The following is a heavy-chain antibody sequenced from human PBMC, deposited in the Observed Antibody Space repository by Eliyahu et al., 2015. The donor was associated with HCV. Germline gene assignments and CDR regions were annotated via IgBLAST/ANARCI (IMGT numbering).Heavy chain of an antibody. CDR2: ISYDGSNK. D-gene: IGHD6-6*01. CDR1: GFPFXXYA. CDR3: AKDTGVGFIAARPGLFDY. Sequence: QVQLVESGGGXVQPGRSLRLSCAAXGFPFXXYAMHWVRQAPGKGLEXVAVISYDGSNKYYEDSVKGRFTISRENSKKTLYLQMNSLRAEDTAVYYCAKDTGVGFIAARPGLFDYWGQGTLVTVSS. V-gene: IGHV3-30*18. J-gene: IGHJ4*02.